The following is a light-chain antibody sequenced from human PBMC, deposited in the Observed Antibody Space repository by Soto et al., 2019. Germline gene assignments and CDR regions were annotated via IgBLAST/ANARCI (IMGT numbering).Light chain of an antibody. V-gene: IGKV3-20*01. CDR1: QRVSGRY. CDR3: QQYDSSSVT. CDR2: GAT. J-gene: IGKJ4*01. Sequence: EIVLTQSPGTLSLSPGERATLSCRASQRVSGRYLVWYQQKPGQAPSLLIYGATNRARATPYRFTGSGSGTDFTLTISRLEPEDFAVYYCQQYDSSSVTFGGGTKVEIK.